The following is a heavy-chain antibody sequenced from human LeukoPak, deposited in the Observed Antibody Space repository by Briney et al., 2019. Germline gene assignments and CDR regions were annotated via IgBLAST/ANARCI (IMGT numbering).Heavy chain of an antibody. J-gene: IGHJ4*02. V-gene: IGHV3-48*03. D-gene: IGHD5-12*01. CDR2: ISSSGSTI. Sequence: GGSLRLSCAASGFTFSSYEMNWVRQAPGKGLEWVSYISSSGSTIYYADSVKGRFTVSRDNSKSTLYLQMNSLRAEDTAVYYCAKDGDPYIVATTHFDYWGQGTLVTVSS. CDR1: GFTFSSYE. CDR3: AKDGDPYIVATTHFDY.